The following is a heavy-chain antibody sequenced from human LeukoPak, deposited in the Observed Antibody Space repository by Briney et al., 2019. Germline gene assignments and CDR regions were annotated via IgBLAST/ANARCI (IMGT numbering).Heavy chain of an antibody. CDR2: IIPIFGTA. Sequence: ASVKVSCKASGGTFSSYAISWVRQAPGQGLEWMGGIIPIFGTANYAQKFQGRVTITADESTSTAYMELSSLRSEDTAVYYCARDPRRYYDSSGYYLWGQGTLVTVSS. J-gene: IGHJ4*02. CDR3: ARDPRRYYDSSGYYL. CDR1: GGTFSSYA. V-gene: IGHV1-69*13. D-gene: IGHD3-22*01.